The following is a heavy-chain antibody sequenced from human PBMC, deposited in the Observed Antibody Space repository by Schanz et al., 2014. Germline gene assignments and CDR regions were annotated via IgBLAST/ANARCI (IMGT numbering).Heavy chain of an antibody. D-gene: IGHD3-10*01. Sequence: QVQLVESGGGVVQPGRSLRLSCAVSTSLFSRSVIHWVRQAPGKGLEWVAVMWNDGIKTHYADSGKGRFTISRDNSKDTLYLQMSGLTPEDTAVYYCARGPIPIQGVPMDFWGQGTLVTVSS. J-gene: IGHJ4*02. V-gene: IGHV3-33*08. CDR3: ARGPIPIQGVPMDF. CDR2: MWNDGIKT. CDR1: TSLFSRSV.